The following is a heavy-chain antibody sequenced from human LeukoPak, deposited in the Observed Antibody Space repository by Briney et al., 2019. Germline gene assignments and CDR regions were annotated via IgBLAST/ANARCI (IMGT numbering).Heavy chain of an antibody. V-gene: IGHV4-61*02. CDR1: GDSISSGSYY. D-gene: IGHD3-22*01. CDR2: IYTREST. Sequence: SETLSLTCTVSGDSISSGSYYWSWIRQPAGKGLEWIGRIYTRESTNYNPSLKSRVAISADTSKNQFSLKLSSVTAADTAVYYCARVAAEYYYDSSGYSNWFDPWGQGTLVTVSS. CDR3: ARVAAEYYYDSSGYSNWFDP. J-gene: IGHJ5*02.